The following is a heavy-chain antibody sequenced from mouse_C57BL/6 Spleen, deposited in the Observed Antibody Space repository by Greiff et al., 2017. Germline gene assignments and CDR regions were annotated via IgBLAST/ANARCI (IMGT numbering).Heavy chain of an antibody. V-gene: IGHV5-15*01. CDR1: GFTFSDYG. CDR3: ARHRGLLRGDY. J-gene: IGHJ4*01. CDR2: ISNLAYSI. D-gene: IGHD2-3*01. Sequence: EVKLMESGGGLVQPGGSLKLSCAASGFTFSDYGMAWVRQAPRKGPEWVAFISNLAYSIYYADTVTGRFTISRENAKNTLYLEMSSLRSEDTAIYYCARHRGLLRGDYWGQGTSVTVSS.